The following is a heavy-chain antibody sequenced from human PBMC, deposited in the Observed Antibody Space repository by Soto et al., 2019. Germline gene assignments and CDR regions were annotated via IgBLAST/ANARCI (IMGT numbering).Heavy chain of an antibody. CDR2: IHHTGST. J-gene: IGHJ4*02. D-gene: IGHD1-26*01. V-gene: IGHV4-4*02. CDR1: GASIISENW. CDR3: AKSWELRRFFAS. Sequence: PSETLSLTCAVSGASIISENWWTWVRQSPGKGLEWIGEIHHTGSTTYNPSLDSRVTMSVDKSKNHFSLILSSVTAADTALYYCAKSWELRRFFASWGQGTLVTVSS.